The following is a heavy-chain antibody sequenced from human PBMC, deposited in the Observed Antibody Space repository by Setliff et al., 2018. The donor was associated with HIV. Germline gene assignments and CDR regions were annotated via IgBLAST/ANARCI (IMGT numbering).Heavy chain of an antibody. CDR1: GYSFNGYY. CDR2: INPNSGGT. D-gene: IGHD3-9*01. Sequence: ASVKVSCKASGYSFNGYYVYWVRQAPGQGLEWMGWINPNSGGTNYAQKFQGRVTMTRDTSISTAYMELSRLRSDDTAVYYCARAPYYDILTGYYMGCCPFDYWGQGTLVTVSS. CDR3: ARAPYYDILTGYYMGCCPFDY. J-gene: IGHJ4*02. V-gene: IGHV1-2*02.